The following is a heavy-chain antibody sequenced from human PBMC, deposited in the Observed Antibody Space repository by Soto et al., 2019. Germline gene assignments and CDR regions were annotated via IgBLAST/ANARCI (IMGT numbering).Heavy chain of an antibody. J-gene: IGHJ3*02. CDR1: GGSVSSGSYY. V-gene: IGHV4-61*01. Sequence: PSETLSLTCTVSGGSVSSGSYYWSWIRQPPGKGLEWIGYMYYSGSTNYNPSLKSRVTISLDTSKNQFSLKLSSVTAADTAVYFCARTREFWSGNDAFDIWGQRTMVTV. CDR3: ARTREFWSGNDAFDI. D-gene: IGHD3-3*01. CDR2: MYYSGST.